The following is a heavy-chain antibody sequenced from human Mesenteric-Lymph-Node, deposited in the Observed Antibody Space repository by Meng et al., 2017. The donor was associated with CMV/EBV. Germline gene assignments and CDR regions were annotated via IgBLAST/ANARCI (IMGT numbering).Heavy chain of an antibody. CDR2: INSDGTLT. J-gene: IGHJ3*01. CDR3: AREGPVGPTTSFDV. Sequence: LSLTCAASGFSFSHYWMHWVRQVPGKGLVWVSRINSDGTLTSYADSVKGRFTISRDNSKNTLFLQMSSLTPEDTAVYYCAREGPVGPTTSFDVWGQGTLVTVSS. CDR1: GFSFSHYW. V-gene: IGHV3-74*01. D-gene: IGHD1-26*01.